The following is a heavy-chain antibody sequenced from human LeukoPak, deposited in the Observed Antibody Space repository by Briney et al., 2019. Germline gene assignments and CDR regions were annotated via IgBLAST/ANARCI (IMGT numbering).Heavy chain of an antibody. V-gene: IGHV3-48*01. D-gene: IGHD6-13*01. CDR1: GFTLSTYS. CDR2: IGYSSSPI. CDR3: ARRRSSWENYYYMDV. Sequence: GGSLRLSCTASGFTLSTYSMNWVRQAPGKGLEWVSYIGYSSSPIHYADSVKGRFTIYRDSAKNSLYLQMNSLRAEDTAVYYCARRRSSWENYYYMDVWGKGTTVTVSS. J-gene: IGHJ6*03.